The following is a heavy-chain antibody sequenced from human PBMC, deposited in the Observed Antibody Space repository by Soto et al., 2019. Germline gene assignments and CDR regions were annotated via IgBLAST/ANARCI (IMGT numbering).Heavy chain of an antibody. CDR1: GFTFSSYW. J-gene: IGHJ4*02. CDR3: ARHLSLLCVGELLNYFDY. D-gene: IGHD3-10*01. Sequence: EVQLVESGGGLVQPGRSLRLSCAASGFTFSSYWMSWVRQAPGKGLEWVANIKQDGSEKYYVDSVRGRFTISRANAKNSLYLQMNSLRVEDTAVYYCARHLSLLCVGELLNYFDYWGQGTLVTVSS. V-gene: IGHV3-7*01. CDR2: IKQDGSEK.